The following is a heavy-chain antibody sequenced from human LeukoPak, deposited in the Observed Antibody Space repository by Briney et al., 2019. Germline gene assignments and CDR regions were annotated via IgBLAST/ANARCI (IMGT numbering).Heavy chain of an antibody. CDR2: IRYGGSDK. CDR3: ASRGSSNGFDY. Sequence: PGGSLRLSCAASGFTFSTYGMHWVRQAPGKGLDWVALIRYGGSDKYYADSVRGRFTISRDNSKNTLYLQMNSLRGEDTAVYYCASRGSSNGFDYWGQGTLVTVSS. V-gene: IGHV3-30*02. CDR1: GFTFSTYG. D-gene: IGHD5-18*01. J-gene: IGHJ4*02.